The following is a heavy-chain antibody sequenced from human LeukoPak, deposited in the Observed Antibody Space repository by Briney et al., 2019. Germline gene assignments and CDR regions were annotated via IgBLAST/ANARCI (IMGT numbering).Heavy chain of an antibody. D-gene: IGHD6-19*01. CDR3: ARIPSSVMFDY. J-gene: IGHJ4*02. CDR2: ISSASGSI. CDR1: GFTFSSYS. V-gene: IGHV3-48*04. Sequence: GGSLRLSCAASGFTFSSYSMNWVRQAPGKGLEWVSYISSASGSIYYADSVKGRFTISRDNAKNSLYLQMNSLRAEDAAVYYCARIPSSVMFDYWGQGTLVTVSS.